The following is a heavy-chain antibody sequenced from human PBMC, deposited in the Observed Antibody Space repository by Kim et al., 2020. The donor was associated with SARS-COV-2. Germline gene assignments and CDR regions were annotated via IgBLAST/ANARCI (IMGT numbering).Heavy chain of an antibody. CDR1: GGSISSSSYY. Sequence: SETLSLTCTVSGGSISSSSYYWGWIRQPPGKGLEWIGSIYYSGSTYYNPSLKSRVTISVDTSKNQFSLKLSSVTAADTAVYYCARRIPLSSRYSNGWYDYYYGMDVWGQGTTVTVSS. CDR2: IYYSGST. V-gene: IGHV4-39*01. J-gene: IGHJ6*02. D-gene: IGHD6-19*01. CDR3: ARRIPLSSRYSNGWYDYYYGMDV.